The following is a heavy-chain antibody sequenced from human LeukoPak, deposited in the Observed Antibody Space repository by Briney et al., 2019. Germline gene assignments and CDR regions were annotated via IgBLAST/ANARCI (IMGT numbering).Heavy chain of an antibody. V-gene: IGHV3-30*18. CDR2: ISYDGSNK. Sequence: GRSLRLSCAASGFTFSSYGMHWVRQAPGKGLEWVAVISYDGSNKYYADSVKGRFTISRDNSKNTLYLQMNSLRAEDTAVYYCAKDREANYYYYYYMDVWGKGTAVTVSS. CDR1: GFTFSSYG. J-gene: IGHJ6*03. D-gene: IGHD1-26*01. CDR3: AKDREANYYYYYYMDV.